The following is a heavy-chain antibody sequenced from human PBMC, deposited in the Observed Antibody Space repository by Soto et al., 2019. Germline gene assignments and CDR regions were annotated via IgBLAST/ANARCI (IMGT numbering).Heavy chain of an antibody. CDR1: GGSISSSNW. CDR3: ATMGYCSSTSCYPRGWFEP. D-gene: IGHD2-2*01. CDR2: IYHSGST. Sequence: XETLSLPCAVSGGSISSSNWWSWVRQPPGNGLEWIGEIYHSGSTNYNPSLKSRVTISVDKSKNQFSLKLSSVTAADTAVYYCATMGYCSSTSCYPRGWFEPWGQGTLVTV. V-gene: IGHV4-4*02. J-gene: IGHJ5*02.